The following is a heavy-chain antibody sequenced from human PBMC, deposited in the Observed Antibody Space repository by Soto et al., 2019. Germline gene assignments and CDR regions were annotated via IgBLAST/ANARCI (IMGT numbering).Heavy chain of an antibody. CDR2: IFSSDEK. D-gene: IGHD5-18*01. J-gene: IGHJ5*02. Sequence: SGPTLGNPTETLTLTCTVSGFSLSNAGMGVSWIRQPPGKALEWLAHIFSSDEKSYRTSLETRLTVSKDTSKSQVVLTMTNMDPLDTATYYCARAVDRAISDIWFDPWGQGTQVTVSS. V-gene: IGHV2-26*01. CDR1: GFSLSNAGMG. CDR3: ARAVDRAISDIWFDP.